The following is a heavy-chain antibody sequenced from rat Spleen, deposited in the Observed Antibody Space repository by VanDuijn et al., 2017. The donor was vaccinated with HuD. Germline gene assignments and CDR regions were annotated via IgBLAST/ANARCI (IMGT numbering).Heavy chain of an antibody. CDR1: GFTFTNYA. CDR3: VRHGYTRYYFDY. CDR2: ISPSGGAS. Sequence: EVQLVESGGGLVQPGRSLKLSCAASGFTFTNYAMHWIRQAPTKGLEWVASISPSGGASYYRDSVKGRFTISRDNAKSSLYLQMDSLRSGDTATYYCVRHGYTRYYFDYWGQGVMVTVSS. V-gene: IGHV5-19*01. J-gene: IGHJ2*01. D-gene: IGHD1-9*01.